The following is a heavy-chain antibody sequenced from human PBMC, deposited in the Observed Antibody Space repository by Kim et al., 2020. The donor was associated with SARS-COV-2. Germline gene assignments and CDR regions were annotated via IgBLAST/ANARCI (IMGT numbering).Heavy chain of an antibody. D-gene: IGHD3-9*01. Sequence: NPPLKSRVTISVDTSKNQFALKLSSVTAADTAVYYCAGSLRYFDWLFDYWGQGTLVTVSS. CDR3: AGSLRYFDWLFDY. J-gene: IGHJ4*02. V-gene: IGHV4-59*01.